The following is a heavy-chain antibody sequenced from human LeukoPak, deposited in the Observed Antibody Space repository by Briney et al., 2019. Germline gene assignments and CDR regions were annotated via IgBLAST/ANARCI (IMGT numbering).Heavy chain of an antibody. CDR1: GGSISSGGYS. CDR3: ARALGYCSGGSCYSGGMDV. D-gene: IGHD2-15*01. CDR2: IYHCGST. Sequence: SETLSLTCAVSGGSISSGGYSWSWIRQPPGKGLEWIGYIYHCGSTYYNPSLKSRVTISVDRSKNQFSLKLSSVTAADTAVYYCARALGYCSGGSCYSGGMDVWGKGTTVTVSS. J-gene: IGHJ6*04. V-gene: IGHV4-30-2*01.